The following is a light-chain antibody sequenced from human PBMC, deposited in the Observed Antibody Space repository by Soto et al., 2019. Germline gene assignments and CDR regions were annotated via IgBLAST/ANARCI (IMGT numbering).Light chain of an antibody. CDR1: QSISSW. Sequence: DIQMSQSPSTLSASVRDGVTITCRASQSISSWLAWYQQKPGKAPKLLIYDASSLESGVPSRFSGSGSGTEFTLTISSLQPDDFATYYCQQYNSYWTFGQGTKVDIK. CDR2: DAS. CDR3: QQYNSYWT. V-gene: IGKV1-5*01. J-gene: IGKJ1*01.